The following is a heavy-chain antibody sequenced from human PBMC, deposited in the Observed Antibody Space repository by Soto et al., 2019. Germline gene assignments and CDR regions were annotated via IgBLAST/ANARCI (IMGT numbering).Heavy chain of an antibody. CDR1: GFTLSYFA. CDR2: VSGSGVTT. Sequence: GGSLRLSCQASGFTLSYFAMSWVRQAPGEGLEWVAVVSGSGVTTKYAASVKGRLIISRDNSKNTLSLQMHSLRVEGTGVYYCARKLRRGVDTTNFDYWGQGVLVTVSS. J-gene: IGHJ4*02. CDR3: ARKLRRGVDTTNFDY. D-gene: IGHD2-21*01. V-gene: IGHV3-23*01.